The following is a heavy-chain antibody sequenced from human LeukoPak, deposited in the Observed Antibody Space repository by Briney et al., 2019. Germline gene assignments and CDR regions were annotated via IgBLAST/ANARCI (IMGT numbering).Heavy chain of an antibody. Sequence: GGSLRLSCAASGFTFSSYSMNWVRQAPGKGLEWVSSISSGSSYIYYADSVKGRFTISRDNAKNSLYLQMNSLRAEDTAVYYCARLPDPYSYGDYWGQGTLVTVSS. D-gene: IGHD5-18*01. CDR3: ARLPDPYSYGDY. CDR1: GFTFSSYS. J-gene: IGHJ4*02. CDR2: ISSGSSYI. V-gene: IGHV3-21*01.